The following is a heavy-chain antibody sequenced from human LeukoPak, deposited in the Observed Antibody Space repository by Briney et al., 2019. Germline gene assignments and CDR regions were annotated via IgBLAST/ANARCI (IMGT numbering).Heavy chain of an antibody. J-gene: IGHJ4*02. CDR1: GGSISTYY. V-gene: IGHV4-59*01. Sequence: SETLSLTSTLSGGSISTYYWSWIRQPPGKGLEWIGYIYHSGSTNYNPSPKSRVTISVDTSKNQFSLKLSSVTAADTAVYYCARGGGYASPIGYWGQGALVTVSS. D-gene: IGHD5-12*01. CDR2: IYHSGST. CDR3: ARGGGYASPIGY.